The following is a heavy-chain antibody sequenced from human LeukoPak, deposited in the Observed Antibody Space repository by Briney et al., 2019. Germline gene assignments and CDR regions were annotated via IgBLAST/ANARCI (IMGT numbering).Heavy chain of an antibody. V-gene: IGHV3-7*01. CDR2: IKQDGSEK. Sequence: PGGSLRLSCAASGFTFSGYWMSWVRQPPGKGLEWVAKIKQDGSEKYYVDSVKGRFTISRDNAKNSLFLQMNSLRAEDTAIYYCARDPTADDYWGQGTLVTVSS. J-gene: IGHJ4*02. D-gene: IGHD2-2*01. CDR1: GFTFSGYW. CDR3: ARDPTADDY.